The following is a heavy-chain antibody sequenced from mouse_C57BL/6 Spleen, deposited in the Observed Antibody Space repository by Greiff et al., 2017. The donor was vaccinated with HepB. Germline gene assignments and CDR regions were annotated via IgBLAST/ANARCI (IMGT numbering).Heavy chain of an antibody. J-gene: IGHJ2*01. V-gene: IGHV1-74*01. D-gene: IGHD2-13*01. CDR1: GYTFTSYW. CDR2: IHPSDSDT. Sequence: QVHVKQPGAELVKPGASVKVSCKASGYTFTSYWMHWVKQRPGQGLEWIGRIHPSDSDTNYNQKFKGKATLTVDKSSSTAYMQLSSLTSEDSAVYYCAIWGDYSYYFDYWGQGTTLTVSS. CDR3: AIWGDYSYYFDY.